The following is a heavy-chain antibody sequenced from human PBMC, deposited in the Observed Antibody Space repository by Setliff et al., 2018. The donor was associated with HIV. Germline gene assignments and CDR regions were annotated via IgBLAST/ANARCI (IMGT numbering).Heavy chain of an antibody. CDR1: GYTFTNYD. CDR3: ARRTGGSGNPHWYYDTWSGPRSGYLQH. D-gene: IGHD3-3*01. CDR2: MNPNSGNT. J-gene: IGHJ1*01. V-gene: IGHV1-8*01. Sequence: ASVKVSCKASGYTFTNYDINWVRQATGQGLEWMGWMNPNSGNTGYAQSLQGRVTMTRDTSLSTAYMELSSLTSEDTAVYYCARRTGGSGNPHWYYDTWSGPRSGYLQHWGQGTLVTVSA.